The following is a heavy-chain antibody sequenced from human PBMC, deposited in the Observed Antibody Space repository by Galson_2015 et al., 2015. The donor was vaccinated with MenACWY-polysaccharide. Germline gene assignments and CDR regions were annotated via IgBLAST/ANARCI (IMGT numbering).Heavy chain of an antibody. CDR1: HDSISSSY. Sequence: LTCTVSHDSISSSYWSWIRQSADTGLEYIGRIHATGSTAYNPSFRSRVAMSVDLPRNKLSLRLVSVTASDTAIYFCARRSLDNWYFDLWGRGTLVIVSS. CDR2: IHATGST. CDR3: ARRSLDNWYFDL. V-gene: IGHV4-4*07. D-gene: IGHD1-1*01. J-gene: IGHJ2*01.